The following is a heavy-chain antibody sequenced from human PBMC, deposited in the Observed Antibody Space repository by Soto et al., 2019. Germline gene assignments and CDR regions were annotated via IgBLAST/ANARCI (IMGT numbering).Heavy chain of an antibody. CDR1: GGSISSGDYY. J-gene: IGHJ4*02. CDR2: IYYSGST. Sequence: SETLSLTCTVSGGSISSGDYYWSWIRQPPGKGLEWIGYIYYSGSTYYNPSLKSRVTISVDTSKNQFSLKLSSVTAADTAVYYCARVDPGGPTFDYWGQGTLVTVSS. CDR3: ARVDPGGPTFDY. D-gene: IGHD2-15*01. V-gene: IGHV4-30-4*01.